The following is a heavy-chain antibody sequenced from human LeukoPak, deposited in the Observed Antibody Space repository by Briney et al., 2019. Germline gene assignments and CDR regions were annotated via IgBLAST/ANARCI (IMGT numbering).Heavy chain of an antibody. CDR2: ISYDGSNK. CDR3: ARDY. Sequence: PGRSLRLSCAASGFTFSSYAMHWVRQAPGKGLEWVAVISYDGSNKYCADSVKGRFTISREYSKNTLYLQMNSLRAEDTAVYYCARDYWGQGTLVTVSS. V-gene: IGHV3-30-3*01. J-gene: IGHJ4*02. CDR1: GFTFSSYA.